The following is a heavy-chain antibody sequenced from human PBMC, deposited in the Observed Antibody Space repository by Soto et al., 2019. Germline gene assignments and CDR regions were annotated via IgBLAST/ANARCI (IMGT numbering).Heavy chain of an antibody. J-gene: IGHJ6*02. CDR3: QRRAEGRPRDGYHYVALDV. CDR2: MNPADSEA. Sequence: GESLKISCKGSGYSYTSYCIGWVRQRPGGGLGWMGFMNPADSEANYSPSYQGQVTISADRSTSTAYLQCSSLKATDTAMYYCQRRAEGRPRDGYHYVALDVWSQGTTDTVTS. D-gene: IGHD4-17*01. CDR1: GYSYTSYC. V-gene: IGHV5-51*01.